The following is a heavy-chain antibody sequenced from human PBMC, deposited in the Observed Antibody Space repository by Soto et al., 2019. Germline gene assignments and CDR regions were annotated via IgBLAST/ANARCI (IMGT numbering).Heavy chain of an antibody. CDR2: IHYSGRT. D-gene: IGHD2-15*01. CDR3: ARTPMVGYSYFDL. Sequence: QVQLQDSGPGLVKSSETLSLNCTVSGGSIGSYYWSWIRQPPGKGLEWLGYIHYSGRTNYNPSLKSRVTMSLDTSKTQFSLRLRSVTAADTAVYYCARTPMVGYSYFDLWGRGALLIVFS. V-gene: IGHV4-59*01. J-gene: IGHJ2*01. CDR1: GGSIGSYY.